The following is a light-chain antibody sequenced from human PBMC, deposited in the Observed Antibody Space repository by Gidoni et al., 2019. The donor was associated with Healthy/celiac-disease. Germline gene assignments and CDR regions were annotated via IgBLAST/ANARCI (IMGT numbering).Light chain of an antibody. V-gene: IGLV3-19*01. J-gene: IGLJ2*01. CDR3: NSRDSSGNHVV. CDR1: SLRRYY. Sequence: SSELTQDPAVSVALGQTVRITCQGDSLRRYYATGYQQKLGQAPILVIYGQNNRPSGIPDRFSGSSSVNTASLIITGAQAEDEADYYCNSRDSSGNHVVFGGGTKLTVL. CDR2: GQN.